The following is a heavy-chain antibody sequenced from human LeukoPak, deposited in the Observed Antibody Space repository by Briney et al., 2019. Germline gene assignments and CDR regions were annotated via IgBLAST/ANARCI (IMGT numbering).Heavy chain of an antibody. D-gene: IGHD3-22*01. V-gene: IGHV3-21*06. Sequence: GGSLRLSCVASGFTFTRFNMNWVRQASGKGLELDSSIATSGTYIYYADSVKGRFTISRDNAKNSLYLQMNSLRAEDTAVYYCARPFYYDSNGGEGMDVWGQGTTVTVSS. CDR2: IATSGTYI. J-gene: IGHJ6*02. CDR1: GFTFTRFN. CDR3: ARPFYYDSNGGEGMDV.